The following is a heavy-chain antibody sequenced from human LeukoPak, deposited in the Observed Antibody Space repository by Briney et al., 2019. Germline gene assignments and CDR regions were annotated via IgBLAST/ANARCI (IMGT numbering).Heavy chain of an antibody. J-gene: IGHJ3*02. CDR2: IYYSGST. D-gene: IGHD1-26*01. CDR3: AMGSTGGAFDI. V-gene: IGHV4-59*01. CDR1: GGSISSYY. Sequence: PSETLSLTCTVSGGSISSYYWSWIRQPPGKGLEWIGYIYYSGSTNYNPSLKSRVTISVDTSKNQFSLKLSSVTAADTAVYYCAMGSTGGAFDIWGQGTMVTVSS.